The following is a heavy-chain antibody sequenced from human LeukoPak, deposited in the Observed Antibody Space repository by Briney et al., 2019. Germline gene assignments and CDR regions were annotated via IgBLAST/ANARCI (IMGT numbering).Heavy chain of an antibody. CDR2: INHSGST. CDR1: GGSFSGYY. J-gene: IGHJ4*02. V-gene: IGHV4-34*01. CDR3: ARVRSSSWYYFDY. Sequence: SETLSLTCAVYGGSFSGYYWSWLRQPPGKGLGWIGEINHSGSTNYNPSLKSRVTISVDTSKNQFSLKLSSVTAADTAVYYCARVRSSSWYYFDYWGQGTLVTVS. D-gene: IGHD6-13*01.